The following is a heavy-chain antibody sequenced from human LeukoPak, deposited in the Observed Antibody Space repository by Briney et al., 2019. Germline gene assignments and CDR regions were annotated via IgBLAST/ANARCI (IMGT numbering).Heavy chain of an antibody. Sequence: GESLKISCKGSGYLFTNYWIGWVRQMPGKGLEWMGIIYPRDSDTRYSPSFQGQVPVSADKSISTAYLQWSSLEGSGTAMYYCAKRQDRGYDFDFWGQGTLVTVSS. V-gene: IGHV5-51*01. CDR2: IYPRDSDT. CDR3: AKRQDRGYDFDF. D-gene: IGHD5-12*01. CDR1: GYLFTNYW. J-gene: IGHJ4*02.